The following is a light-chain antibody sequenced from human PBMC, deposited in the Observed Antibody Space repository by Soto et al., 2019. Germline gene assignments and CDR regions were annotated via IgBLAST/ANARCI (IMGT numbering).Light chain of an antibody. Sequence: ILMTQSPATLSVSPGERATLSCRAGQSVGSNLAWYQQKPDQAPRLLIYAASTRATGIPGRFSGSGSGTEFTLTISSLQSGDFAVYYCQQYNNWWTFGQGTKVEI. V-gene: IGKV3-15*01. CDR3: QQYNNWWT. J-gene: IGKJ1*01. CDR2: AAS. CDR1: QSVGSN.